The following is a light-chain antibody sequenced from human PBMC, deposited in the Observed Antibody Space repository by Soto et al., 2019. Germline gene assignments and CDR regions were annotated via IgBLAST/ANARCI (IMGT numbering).Light chain of an antibody. J-gene: IGKJ5*01. V-gene: IGKV3-20*01. Sequence: EIVLTESPVTLSLSPGERATLSCRASQSVSNNYLAWYQQKPGQAPRRLIYGASSRATGIPDRFSGSGSGTDFTLTISRLETEDFAVYYCQQYSTSPTFGEGTRLEI. CDR3: QQYSTSPT. CDR2: GAS. CDR1: QSVSNNY.